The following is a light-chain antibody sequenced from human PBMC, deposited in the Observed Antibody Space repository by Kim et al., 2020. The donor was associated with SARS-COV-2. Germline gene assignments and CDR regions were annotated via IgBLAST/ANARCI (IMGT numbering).Light chain of an antibody. CDR2: GAS. J-gene: IGKJ1*01. CDR1: QGVTTN. CDR3: QQYNNWPWT. Sequence: VLPGERPTLSCRASQGVTTNLAWNQKKPGQAPRPLIYGASTRATGIPARSSGSGSGTAFTPTIRTLQSEDFAVYYCQQYNNWPWTFGQGTKVDIK. V-gene: IGKV3-15*01.